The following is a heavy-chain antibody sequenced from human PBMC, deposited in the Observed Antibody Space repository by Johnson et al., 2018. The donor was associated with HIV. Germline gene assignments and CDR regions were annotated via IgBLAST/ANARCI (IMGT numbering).Heavy chain of an antibody. Sequence: VQLVESGGGVVQPGRSLRLSCAASGFTFSSYAMHWVRQAPGKGLEWVSYISGTGNTKYYADSVKGRFTISRDNAKNSLFLQMDSLRAEDTALYYCARDWRTIGWTLDVDMWGQGTMVTVSS. D-gene: IGHD6-19*01. CDR2: ISGTGNTK. V-gene: IGHV3-48*03. CDR1: GFTFSSYA. CDR3: ARDWRTIGWTLDVDM. J-gene: IGHJ3*02.